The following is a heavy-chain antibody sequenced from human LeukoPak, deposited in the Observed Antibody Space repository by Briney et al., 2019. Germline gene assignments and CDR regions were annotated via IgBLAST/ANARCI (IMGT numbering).Heavy chain of an antibody. CDR2: ISYDGRDK. CDR1: GFSFSTYA. D-gene: IGHD6-13*01. V-gene: IGHV3-30*04. J-gene: IGHJ4*02. CDR3: ARDRVRIASYYFDS. Sequence: GGSLRLSCAASGFSFSTYAIHWVRQAPGKGLEWVAVISYDGRDKHHVDSVKGQFIISRDNSKNTLYLQMNSLRAEDTAVYYCARDRVRIASYYFDSWGQGTLVTVSS.